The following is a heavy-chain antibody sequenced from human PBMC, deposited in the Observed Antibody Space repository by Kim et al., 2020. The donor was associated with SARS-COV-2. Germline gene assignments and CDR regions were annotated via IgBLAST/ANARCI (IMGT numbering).Heavy chain of an antibody. CDR1: RFTFSSSA. Sequence: GGSLRLSCVGSRFTFSSSAMTWVRQPPGKGLEWVSTIFGSGHGTYYSSSVRGRFIVSRDNSKNTLYLQMDNLRADDTAIYYCAKNVHLTSVTFLWYFDLWGRGTSVTASS. CDR3: AKNVHLTSVTFLWYFDL. V-gene: IGHV3-23*01. D-gene: IGHD2-2*01. J-gene: IGHJ2*01. CDR2: IFGSGHGT.